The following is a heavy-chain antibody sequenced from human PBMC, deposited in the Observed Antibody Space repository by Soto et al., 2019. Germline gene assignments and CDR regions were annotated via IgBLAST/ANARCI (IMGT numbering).Heavy chain of an antibody. D-gene: IGHD6-6*01. CDR1: GFTFSSYA. CDR2: ISGSGGST. CDR3: AKGGAGGQLVRRGSYYYYMDV. Sequence: PGGSLRLSCAASGFTFSSYAMSWVRQAPGKGLEWVSAISGSGGSTYYADSVKGRFTISRDNSRNTLYLQMNSLRAEDTAVYYCAKGGAGGQLVRRGSYYYYMDVWGKGTTVTVSS. V-gene: IGHV3-23*01. J-gene: IGHJ6*03.